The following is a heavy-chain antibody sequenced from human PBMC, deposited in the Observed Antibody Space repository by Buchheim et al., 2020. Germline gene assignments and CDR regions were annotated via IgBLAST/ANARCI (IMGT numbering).Heavy chain of an antibody. Sequence: QVQLVQSGREVKKPGASVKVSCKASGYTLSSYGLAWVRQAPGQGPEWMGWSSSHNGSPKSAQKFQGRVTITTDTSTNTAYMELRSLRSDDTAVYYCARDTRGPIFGVVKGFDYWGQGTL. CDR2: SSSHNGSP. CDR1: GYTLSSYG. D-gene: IGHD3-3*01. CDR3: ARDTRGPIFGVVKGFDY. J-gene: IGHJ4*02. V-gene: IGHV1-18*04.